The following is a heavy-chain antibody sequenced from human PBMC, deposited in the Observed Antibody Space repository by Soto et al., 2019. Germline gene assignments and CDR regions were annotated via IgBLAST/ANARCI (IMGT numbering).Heavy chain of an antibody. CDR1: GGSISSDSYN. J-gene: IGHJ6*02. Sequence: QLQLQESGPGLVKPSETLSLICTVSGGSISSDSYNWVWIRQPPGEGLEWLGTFFYNGRAHYTPSLKSRVTIFVDTSENQFSLELSSVTAADTAVYYCARQEGNYDFWSGDYTSYSGMEVWGQGTTVTVSS. V-gene: IGHV4-39*01. CDR3: ARQEGNYDFWSGDYTSYSGMEV. D-gene: IGHD3-3*01. CDR2: FFYNGRA.